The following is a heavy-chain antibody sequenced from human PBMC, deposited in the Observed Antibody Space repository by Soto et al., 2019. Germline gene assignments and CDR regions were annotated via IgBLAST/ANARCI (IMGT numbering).Heavy chain of an antibody. V-gene: IGHV3-30*03. D-gene: IGHD6-19*01. Sequence: GGSLRLSCAASGFTFTTYGMHWVRQAPGKGLEWVAVISYDGTNKFYEDSVDGRFTISRDNSKNTLFLQMNSLRPEDTAVYYCARGTPYTTGWYYFDFWGQGTLVTVSS. CDR2: ISYDGTNK. CDR1: GFTFTTYG. CDR3: ARGTPYTTGWYYFDF. J-gene: IGHJ4*02.